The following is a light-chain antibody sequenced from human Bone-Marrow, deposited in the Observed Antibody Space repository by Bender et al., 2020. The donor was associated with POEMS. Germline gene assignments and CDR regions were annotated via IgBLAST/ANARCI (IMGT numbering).Light chain of an antibody. CDR2: SSH. V-gene: IGLV1-44*01. CDR3: AVWDDSLNGWV. J-gene: IGLJ3*02. Sequence: VLTQTPSASGTPGQRVTISCSGGSSNIGAHAVNWYQHLPGTAPKLLIYSSHRRPSEVPDRFSGSRSGTSASLAISGLQSEDEADYYCAVWDDSLNGWVFGGGTKLTVL. CDR1: SSNIGAHA.